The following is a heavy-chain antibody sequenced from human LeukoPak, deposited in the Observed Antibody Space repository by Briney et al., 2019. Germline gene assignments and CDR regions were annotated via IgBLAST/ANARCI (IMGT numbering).Heavy chain of an antibody. CDR2: ISHSGIT. Sequence: TSETLSLTCGVSSGSLSGYSWGWIRQPPGKGLEWVGEISHSGITNYNASLKSRVTISLKKSESQFSLTLSSVTAADTAVYYCTRQSGTVTPIDYWSRGTLVTVSS. D-gene: IGHD4-17*01. CDR3: TRQSGTVTPIDY. CDR1: SGSLSGYS. J-gene: IGHJ4*02. V-gene: IGHV4-34*01.